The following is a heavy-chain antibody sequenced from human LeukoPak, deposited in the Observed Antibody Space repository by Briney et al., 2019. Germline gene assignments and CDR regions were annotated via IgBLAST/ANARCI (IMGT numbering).Heavy chain of an antibody. CDR2: ISYDGNNE. CDR1: GLTFSSYA. CDR3: ASRLAAIFDY. D-gene: IGHD3-16*01. Sequence: PGGSLRLSCAASGLTFSSYAMHWVRHAPGKGKEWVSFISYDGNNECYADSVKGRFTISRDNSKNTVYLQLNSLRAEDTAVYFCASRLAAIFDYWGQGTRVTVSS. V-gene: IGHV3-30-3*01. J-gene: IGHJ4*02.